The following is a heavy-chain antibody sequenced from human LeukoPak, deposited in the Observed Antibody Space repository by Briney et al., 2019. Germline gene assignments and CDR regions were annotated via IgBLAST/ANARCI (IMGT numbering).Heavy chain of an antibody. CDR2: IYYSGST. CDR3: ARHEPQLHTFDC. V-gene: IGHV4-59*08. J-gene: IGHJ4*02. Sequence: SETLSLTCTVSGGSISSYYWSWIRQPPGKGLEWIGYIYYSGSTNYNPSLKSRVIISVDTSKNQFSLKLNSVTAADTAVYYCARHEPQLHTFDCWGQGTLVTVSS. D-gene: IGHD6-13*01. CDR1: GGSISSYY.